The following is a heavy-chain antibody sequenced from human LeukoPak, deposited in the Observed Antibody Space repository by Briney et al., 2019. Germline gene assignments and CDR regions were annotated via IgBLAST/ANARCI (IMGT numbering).Heavy chain of an antibody. J-gene: IGHJ4*02. D-gene: IGHD6-13*01. CDR1: GFTFSSYA. CDR3: ARDVSSNFDY. CDR2: ISYDGSNK. Sequence: PGRSLRLSCAASGFTFSSYAMHWVRQAPGKGLEWVAVISYDGSNKYYADSVKGRFTISRDNSKNTLYLQMNSLRAEDTAVYYCARDVSSNFDYWGQGTLVTVSS. V-gene: IGHV3-30-3*01.